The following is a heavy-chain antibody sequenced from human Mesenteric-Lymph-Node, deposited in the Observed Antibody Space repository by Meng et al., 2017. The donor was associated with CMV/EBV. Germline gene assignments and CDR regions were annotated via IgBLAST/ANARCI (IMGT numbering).Heavy chain of an antibody. J-gene: IGHJ6*02. V-gene: IGHV4-59*01. CDR1: GGSISSYY. CDR3: ARDRVGSGYYGMDV. CDR2: IYYSGST. D-gene: IGHD2-15*01. Sequence: SETLSLTCTVTGGSISSYYWSWIRQPPGKGLEWIGYIYYSGSTNYNPSLKSRVTISVDTSKNQFSLKLSSVTAADTALYYCARDRVGSGYYGMDVWGLGTTVTVSS.